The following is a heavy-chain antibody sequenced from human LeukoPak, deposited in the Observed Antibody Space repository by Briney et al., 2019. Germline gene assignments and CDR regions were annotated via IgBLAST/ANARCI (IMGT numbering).Heavy chain of an antibody. CDR3: ARDTVSGSPGMDV. V-gene: IGHV3-48*01. CDR1: GFTFSSYS. Sequence: GGSLRLSCAASGFTFSSYSMNWVRQAPGKGLEWVSYISSSSSTIYYADSVKGRFTISRDNAKNSLYLQMNSLRAEDTAVYYCARDTVSGSPGMDVWGQGTTVTVSS. J-gene: IGHJ6*02. CDR2: ISSSSSTI. D-gene: IGHD4-17*01.